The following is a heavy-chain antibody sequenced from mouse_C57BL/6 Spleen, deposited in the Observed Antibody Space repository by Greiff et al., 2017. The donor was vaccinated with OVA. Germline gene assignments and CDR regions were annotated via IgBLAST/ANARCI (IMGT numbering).Heavy chain of an antibody. J-gene: IGHJ2*01. D-gene: IGHD1-1*01. Sequence: EVQLQQSGAELVKPGAPPPSPSPPSGFNIKDYYMHWVKQRTEQGLEWIGRIDPEDGETKYAPKFQGKATITADTSSNTAYLQLSSLTSEDTAVYYCARSPTTVGGDYWGQGTTLTVSS. CDR3: ARSPTTVGGDY. CDR2: IDPEDGET. V-gene: IGHV14-2*01. CDR1: GFNIKDYY.